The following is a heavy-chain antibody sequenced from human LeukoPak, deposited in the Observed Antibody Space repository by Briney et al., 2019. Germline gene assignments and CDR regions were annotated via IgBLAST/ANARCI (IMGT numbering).Heavy chain of an antibody. D-gene: IGHD4-17*01. CDR1: GFTFSSYG. CDR3: AREAYGDYAFDY. J-gene: IGHJ4*02. Sequence: GGSLRLSCAAAGFTFSSYGMHWVRQAPGKGLEWVAVISYDGSNKYDADSVKGRFIISRDNSKNTLYLQMNSLRTEDTAVYYCAREAYGDYAFDYWGQGTLVTVSS. V-gene: IGHV3-30-3*01. CDR2: ISYDGSNK.